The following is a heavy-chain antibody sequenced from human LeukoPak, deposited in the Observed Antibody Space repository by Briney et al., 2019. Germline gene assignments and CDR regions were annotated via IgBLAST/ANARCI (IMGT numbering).Heavy chain of an antibody. J-gene: IGHJ4*02. CDR3: ARAGAVPDDSVYFDY. Sequence: PGGSLRLSCAASGFTFSSYEMNWVRQAPGKGLEWVSYISSSGSTIYYADSVKGRFTISRDNAKNSLYLQMNSLRAEDTAVYYCARAGAVPDDSVYFDYWGQGTLVTVSS. D-gene: IGHD1-1*01. CDR1: GFTFSSYE. CDR2: ISSSGSTI. V-gene: IGHV3-48*03.